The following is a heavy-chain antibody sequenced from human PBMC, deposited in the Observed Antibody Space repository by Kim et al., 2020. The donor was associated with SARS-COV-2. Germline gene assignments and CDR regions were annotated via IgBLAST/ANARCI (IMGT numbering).Heavy chain of an antibody. CDR2: ISGSGEST. V-gene: IGHV3-23*01. CDR1: GLTFSSYG. CDR3: AKDRKTLDAFDI. J-gene: IGHJ3*02. Sequence: GGSLRLSCAASGLTFSSYGMSWVRQAPGKGLEWVSGISGSGESTYYADSVKGRFTISRDNSKNTLYVQMNSLRAEDTAIYYCAKDRKTLDAFDIWGQGTMVTVSS.